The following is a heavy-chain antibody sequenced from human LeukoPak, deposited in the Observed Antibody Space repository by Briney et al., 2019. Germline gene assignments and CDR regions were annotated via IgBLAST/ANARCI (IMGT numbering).Heavy chain of an antibody. CDR3: ARDPLSGDSYYYYGMDV. J-gene: IGHJ6*02. D-gene: IGHD4-17*01. CDR2: IIPIFGTA. V-gene: IGHV1-69*13. Sequence: SVKVSRKAPGSTISSYAISWVRQAPGQGLDWMGGIIPIFGTANYAQKFQGRVTITADESTSTAYMELSSLRSEDTAVYYCARDPLSGDSYYYYGMDVWGQGTTVTVSS. CDR1: GSTISSYA.